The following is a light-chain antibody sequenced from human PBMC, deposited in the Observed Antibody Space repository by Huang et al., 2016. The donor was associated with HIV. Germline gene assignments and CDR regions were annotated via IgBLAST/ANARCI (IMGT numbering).Light chain of an antibody. J-gene: IGKJ1*01. Sequence: DIVMTQSPDSLAVSLGERASISCVSSQSVLSPSNNRNHLAWYQQKPRQPPKLLIYWATTRESGVPDRFRGSGSATDFTLTIDNLQAEDAALYFCQRYYSIPGFGQGTYVEV. V-gene: IGKV4-1*01. CDR2: WAT. CDR1: QSVLSPSNNRNH. CDR3: QRYYSIPG.